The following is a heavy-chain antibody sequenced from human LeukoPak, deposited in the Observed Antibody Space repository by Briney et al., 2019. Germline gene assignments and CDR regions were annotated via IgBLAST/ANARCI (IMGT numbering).Heavy chain of an antibody. V-gene: IGHV3-33*01. D-gene: IGHD2-21*01. CDR2: IWYDGSNK. CDR3: ARDALFSMDV. Sequence: GGSLRLSCAASGLTFSSHGMDWVRQAPGKGLEWVAVIWYDGSNKYYADSVKGRFTISRDNSKNTLYLQMNSLRAEDTAVYYCARDALFSMDVWGQGTTVTVSS. CDR1: GLTFSSHG. J-gene: IGHJ6*02.